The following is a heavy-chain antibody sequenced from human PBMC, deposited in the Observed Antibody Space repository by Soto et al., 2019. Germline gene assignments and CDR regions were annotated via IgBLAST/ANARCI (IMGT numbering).Heavy chain of an antibody. D-gene: IGHD3-3*01. Sequence: LRLSCAASGFTFSSYSMNWVRQAPREGLEWVSYISSSSSTIYYADSVRGRFTISRDNAKNSLYLQMNSLRDEDTAVYYCARERGITIHGPALGGRFDGMDVWGRGSTVTV. V-gene: IGHV3-48*02. CDR3: ARERGITIHGPALGGRFDGMDV. J-gene: IGHJ6*02. CDR1: GFTFSSYS. CDR2: ISSSSSTI.